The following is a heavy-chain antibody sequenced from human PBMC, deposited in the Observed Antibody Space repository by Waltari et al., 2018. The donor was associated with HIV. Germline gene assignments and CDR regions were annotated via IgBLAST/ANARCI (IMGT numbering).Heavy chain of an antibody. D-gene: IGHD3-22*01. Sequence: QVQLVQSGAEVKKPGASVKVSCKASGYTFTSYAMHWLRQAPGPRLEWMGWINAGNGNTKYSQKFQGRVTITRDTSASTAYMELSSLRSEDTAVYYCARDGYYYDSSGYSSYFDYWGQGTLVTVSS. CDR1: GYTFTSYA. V-gene: IGHV1-3*01. CDR3: ARDGYYYDSSGYSSYFDY. J-gene: IGHJ4*02. CDR2: INAGNGNT.